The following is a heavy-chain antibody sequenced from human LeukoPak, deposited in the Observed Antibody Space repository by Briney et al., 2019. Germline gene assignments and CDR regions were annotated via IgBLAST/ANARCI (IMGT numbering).Heavy chain of an antibody. CDR2: INKDGGEK. V-gene: IGHV3-7*03. D-gene: IGHD1-26*01. CDR1: GFTFSSYW. CDR3: AKDNQWELLKGYYYGMDV. Sequence: PGGSLRLSCAASGFTFSSYWMSWVRQAPGKGLEWVANINKDGGEKYYVDSVKGRFTISRDNAKNSLYLQMNSLRADDTAVYYCAKDNQWELLKGYYYGMDVWGQGTTVTVSS. J-gene: IGHJ6*02.